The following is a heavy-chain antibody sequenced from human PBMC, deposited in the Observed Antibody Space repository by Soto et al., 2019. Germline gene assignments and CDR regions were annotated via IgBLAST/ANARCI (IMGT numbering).Heavy chain of an antibody. Sequence: SETLSLTCAAYGGSFSGYYWGWIRQPPGKGLEWIGSIYYSGSTYYNPSLKSRVTISVDTSKNQFSLKLSSVTAADTAVYYCARHGGRGSGSYYTNQDYYYYGMDVWGQGTTVTVSS. J-gene: IGHJ6*02. D-gene: IGHD3-10*01. CDR3: ARHGGRGSGSYYTNQDYYYYGMDV. CDR2: IYYSGST. CDR1: GGSFSGYY. V-gene: IGHV4-39*01.